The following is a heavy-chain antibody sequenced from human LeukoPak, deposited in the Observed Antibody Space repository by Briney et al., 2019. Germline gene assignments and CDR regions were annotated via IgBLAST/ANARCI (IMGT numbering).Heavy chain of an antibody. CDR1: GYTFTDYY. CDR3: ARANFLYCSSTSCLFDY. Sequence: ASVKVSCKASGYTFTDYYMHWVRQAPGQGFEWMGWINPNDGDTNYTQKLQGRVTMTRDTSISTAHMEVSRLRSDDTAVYYCARANFLYCSSTSCLFDYWGQGTLVTVSS. J-gene: IGHJ4*02. D-gene: IGHD2-2*01. V-gene: IGHV1-2*02. CDR2: INPNDGDT.